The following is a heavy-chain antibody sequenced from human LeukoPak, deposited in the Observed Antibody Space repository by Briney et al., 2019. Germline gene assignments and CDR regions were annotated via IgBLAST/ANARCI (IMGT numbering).Heavy chain of an antibody. CDR1: GYSIRSGFY. V-gene: IGHV4-38-2*02. D-gene: IGHD3-9*01. J-gene: IGHJ4*02. CDR2: IYHSGIT. Sequence: SETLSLTCTVSGYSIRSGFYWGWIRQPPGKGLEWIGNIYHSGITYYTPSLKSRVTISVDTSKNQFYLKLSSVTAADTAVYYCARAVGSFDWLPLFDYWGRGTLVTVSS. CDR3: ARAVGSFDWLPLFDY.